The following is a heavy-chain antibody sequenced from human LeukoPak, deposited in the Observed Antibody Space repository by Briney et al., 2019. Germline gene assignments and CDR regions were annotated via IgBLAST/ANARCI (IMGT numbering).Heavy chain of an antibody. Sequence: GGSLRLSCAASGFTFSTYWMSWVRQAPGKGLEWVANIKRDGSEKFQVDSVKGRFTISRDNAKNSVYLQMKSLRAEDTALYYCARGALWFGELRFDYWGQGTLVIVSS. CDR3: ARGALWFGELRFDY. D-gene: IGHD3-10*01. CDR2: IKRDGSEK. J-gene: IGHJ4*02. CDR1: GFTFSTYW. V-gene: IGHV3-7*03.